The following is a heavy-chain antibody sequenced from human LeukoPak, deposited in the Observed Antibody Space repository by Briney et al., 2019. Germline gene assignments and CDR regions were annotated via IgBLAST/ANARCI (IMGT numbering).Heavy chain of an antibody. V-gene: IGHV4-39*01. D-gene: IGHD3-22*01. CDR2: IYYSGST. CDR3: ARRRYESGTSYPSYFDY. J-gene: IGHJ4*02. Sequence: SETPSLTCTVSGGSISSSSYYWGWIRQPPGKGLEWIGNIYYSGSTYYNPSLKSRVTISVDMSKNQFSLKLSSVTAADTAVYYCARRRYESGTSYPSYFDYWGQGTLVTVSS. CDR1: GGSISSSSYY.